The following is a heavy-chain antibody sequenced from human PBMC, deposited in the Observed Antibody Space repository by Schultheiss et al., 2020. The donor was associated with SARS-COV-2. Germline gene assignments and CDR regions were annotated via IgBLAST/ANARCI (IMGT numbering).Heavy chain of an antibody. V-gene: IGHV3-33*01. D-gene: IGHD1-26*01. CDR2: IWYDGSNK. J-gene: IGHJ6*03. CDR3: ARDVLVGARWYYYMDV. CDR1: GFTFSSYS. Sequence: VGSLRLSCAASGFTFSSYSMNWVRQAPGKGLEWVAVIWYDGSNKYYADSVKGRFTISRDNSKNTLYLQMNSLRAEDTAVYYCARDVLVGARWYYYMDVWGKGTTVTVSS.